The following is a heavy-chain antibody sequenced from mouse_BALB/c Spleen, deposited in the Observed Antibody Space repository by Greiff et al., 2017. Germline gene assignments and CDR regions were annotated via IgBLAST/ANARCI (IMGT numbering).Heavy chain of an antibody. CDR3: TRGAFTTVVATDDY. Sequence: VQLKESGTVLARPGASVKMSCKASGYTFTSYWMHWVKQRPGQGLEWIGAIYPGNSDTSYNQKFKGKAKLTAVTSTSTAYMELSSLTNEDSAVYYCTRGAFTTVVATDDYWGQGTTLTVSS. CDR1: GYTFTSYW. D-gene: IGHD1-1*01. J-gene: IGHJ2*01. V-gene: IGHV1-5*01. CDR2: IYPGNSDT.